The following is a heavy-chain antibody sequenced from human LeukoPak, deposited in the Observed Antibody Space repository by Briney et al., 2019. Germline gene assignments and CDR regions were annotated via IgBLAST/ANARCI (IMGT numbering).Heavy chain of an antibody. J-gene: IGHJ4*02. V-gene: IGHV3-7*01. D-gene: IGHD3-22*01. CDR3: ATVSPPRYYYDTGGY. Sequence: GGSLRLSCAASGFTFSSYWMSWVRQAPGKGLEWVANINQDGSEEYYVDSVKGRFTISRDNAKNSLYLQMNSLRDEDTAVYYCATVSPPRYYYDTGGYWGQGTLVTVS. CDR2: INQDGSEE. CDR1: GFTFSSYW.